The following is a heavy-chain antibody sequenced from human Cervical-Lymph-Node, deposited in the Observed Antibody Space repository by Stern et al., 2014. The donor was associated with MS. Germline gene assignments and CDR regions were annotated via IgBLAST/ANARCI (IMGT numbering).Heavy chain of an antibody. CDR2: IWYDGRNK. D-gene: IGHD2-15*01. CDR1: GFTFSSYG. J-gene: IGHJ4*02. Sequence: VQLLESGGGVVQPGRSLRLSCAASGFTFSSYGMHWVRQAPGKGLEWVAVIWYDGRNKCYADSVKSRFTISRDNSKNTLYLQMNSLRAEDTAVYYCARDRHDLGYCSGGSCYLPDYWGQGTLVTVSS. CDR3: ARDRHDLGYCSGGSCYLPDY. V-gene: IGHV3-33*01.